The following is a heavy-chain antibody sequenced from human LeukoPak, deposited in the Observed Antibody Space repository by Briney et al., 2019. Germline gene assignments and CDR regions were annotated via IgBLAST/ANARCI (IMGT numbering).Heavy chain of an antibody. Sequence: GGSLRLSCAASGFTFSSYAMHWVRQAPGKGLEWVAVISYDGSNKYYADSVKGRFTISRDNSKNTLYLQMNSLRAEDTAVYYCARGRWLQARGPSFDYWGQGTLVAVSS. CDR3: ARGRWLQARGPSFDY. J-gene: IGHJ4*02. V-gene: IGHV3-30-3*01. CDR1: GFTFSSYA. CDR2: ISYDGSNK. D-gene: IGHD5-24*01.